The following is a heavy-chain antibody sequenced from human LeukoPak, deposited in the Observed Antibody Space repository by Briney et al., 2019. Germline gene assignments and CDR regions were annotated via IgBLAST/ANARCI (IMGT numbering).Heavy chain of an antibody. Sequence: PSETLSLTCTVSGGSISSYYWSWIRQPPGKGLEWIGYIYYSGSTNYNPSLKSRVTISVDTSKNQFSLKLSSVTAADTAVYYCARVIGGGGRYFDYWGQGTLVTVSS. CDR2: IYYSGST. V-gene: IGHV4-59*01. J-gene: IGHJ4*02. CDR3: ARVIGGGGRYFDY. D-gene: IGHD3-16*01. CDR1: GGSISSYY.